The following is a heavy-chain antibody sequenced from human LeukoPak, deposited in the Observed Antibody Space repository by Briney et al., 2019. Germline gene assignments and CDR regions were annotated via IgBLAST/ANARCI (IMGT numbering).Heavy chain of an antibody. CDR2: IYWDDDK. CDR1: GFSLSTSGVG. J-gene: IGHJ4*02. CDR3: AHREYDCSGGSCYQKPFDY. D-gene: IGHD2-15*01. Sequence: SGPTLVNPTQTLTLTCTFSGFSLSTSGVGVGWIRQPPGRALEWLALIYWDDDKRYSPSLKSRLTITKDTSKNQVVLTMTNMDTVDTATYYCAHREYDCSGGSCYQKPFDYWGQGTLVTVSS. V-gene: IGHV2-5*02.